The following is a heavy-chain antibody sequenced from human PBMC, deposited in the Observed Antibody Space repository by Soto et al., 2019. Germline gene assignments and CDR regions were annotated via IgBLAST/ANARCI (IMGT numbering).Heavy chain of an antibody. Sequence: HVQLVESGGGVVQPGRSLRLSCAASGFTFSSYGVHWVRQAPGKGLEWVALISYDGGNKDYADSVKGRFTISRDNSKNTLYLQMNSLRAEDTAVYYCAKDLASCSGGGCYFFDYWGQGTLVTVSS. CDR3: AKDLASCSGGGCYFFDY. D-gene: IGHD2-15*01. V-gene: IGHV3-30*18. CDR1: GFTFSSYG. CDR2: ISYDGGNK. J-gene: IGHJ4*02.